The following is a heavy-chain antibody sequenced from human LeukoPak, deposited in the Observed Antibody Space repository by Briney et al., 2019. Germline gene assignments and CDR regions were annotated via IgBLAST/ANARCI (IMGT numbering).Heavy chain of an antibody. D-gene: IGHD6-19*01. V-gene: IGHV3-23*01. CDR1: GFTFSSYA. CDR2: ISGSGGST. Sequence: GGSLRLSCAASGFTFSSYAMSWVRQAPGKGLEWVSAISGSGGSTYYADSVKGRFTISRDNAKNSLYLQMNSLRAEDTAVYYCARLGAVAGWTPYYYYGMDVWGQGTTVTVSS. CDR3: ARLGAVAGWTPYYYYGMDV. J-gene: IGHJ6*02.